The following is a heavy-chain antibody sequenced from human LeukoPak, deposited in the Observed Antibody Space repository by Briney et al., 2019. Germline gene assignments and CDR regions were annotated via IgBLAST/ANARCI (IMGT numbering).Heavy chain of an antibody. Sequence: PGGSLRLSCAASGFTFSSYSMNWVRQAPGKGLEWVSSISSSSYIYYADSVKGRFTISRDNAKNSLYLQMNSLRAEDTAVYYCARVVEQWLVNWFDPWGQGTLVTVSS. CDR3: ARVVEQWLVNWFDP. CDR1: GFTFSSYS. V-gene: IGHV3-21*01. CDR2: ISSSSYI. D-gene: IGHD6-19*01. J-gene: IGHJ5*02.